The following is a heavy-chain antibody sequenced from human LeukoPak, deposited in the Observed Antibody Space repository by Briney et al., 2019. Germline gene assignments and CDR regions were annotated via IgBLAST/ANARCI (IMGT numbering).Heavy chain of an antibody. D-gene: IGHD2-2*01. CDR1: GYTFTSYG. CDR2: INSYSGGT. V-gene: IGHV1-2*02. Sequence: GASVKVSCKASGYTFTSYGISWVRQAPGQGLEWMGWINSYSGGTNYAQKFQGRVTMTRDTSISTAYMELSRLRSDDTAVYYCARVVPAASNWFDPWGQGTLVTVSS. CDR3: ARVVPAASNWFDP. J-gene: IGHJ5*02.